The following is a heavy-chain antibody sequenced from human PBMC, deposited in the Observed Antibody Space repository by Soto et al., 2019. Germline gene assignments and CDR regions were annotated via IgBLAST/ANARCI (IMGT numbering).Heavy chain of an antibody. Sequence: QVQLQQWGAGLLKPSETLSLTCAVYGGSFSGYYWSWIRQPPGKGLEWIGEINHSGSTNYNPSLKSRVSISGDTSKNQFSLKLSSVTAADTAVYYCARPSGYSYGPDPFDYWGQGTLVTVSS. D-gene: IGHD5-18*01. CDR3: ARPSGYSYGPDPFDY. CDR2: INHSGST. V-gene: IGHV4-34*01. CDR1: GGSFSGYY. J-gene: IGHJ4*02.